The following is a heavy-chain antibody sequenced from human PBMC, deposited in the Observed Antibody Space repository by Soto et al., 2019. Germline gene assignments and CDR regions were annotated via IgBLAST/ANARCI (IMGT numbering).Heavy chain of an antibody. CDR1: GFSFGSYA. Sequence: SLRLSCAASGFSFGSYALSWVRQAPGKGLEWVSTISGSDGKTFYADSVKGRFSISRDTSQSTLYLQMNSLRADDTAMYYCARWSYLDYWGQGTRVTVSS. V-gene: IGHV3-23*01. J-gene: IGHJ4*02. CDR3: ARWSYLDY. D-gene: IGHD3-3*01. CDR2: ISGSDGKT.